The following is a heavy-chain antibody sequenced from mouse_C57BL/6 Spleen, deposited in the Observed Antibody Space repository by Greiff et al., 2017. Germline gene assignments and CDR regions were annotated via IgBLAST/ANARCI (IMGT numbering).Heavy chain of an antibody. CDR3: ARVIITTVVAPRYFDV. CDR2: ISDGGSYT. CDR1: GFTFSSYA. J-gene: IGHJ1*03. D-gene: IGHD1-1*01. Sequence: EVTLMESGGGLVKPGGSLKLSCAASGFTFSSYAMSWVRQTPEKRLAWVATISDGGSYTYYPDNVKGRFTISRDNAKNNLYLQMSHLKSEDTAMYYCARVIITTVVAPRYFDVWGTGTTVTVSS. V-gene: IGHV5-4*03.